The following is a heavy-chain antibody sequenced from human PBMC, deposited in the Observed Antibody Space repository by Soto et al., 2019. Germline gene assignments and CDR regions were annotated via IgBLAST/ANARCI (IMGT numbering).Heavy chain of an antibody. J-gene: IGHJ5*02. V-gene: IGHV4-4*02. D-gene: IGHD4-17*01. CDR2: VYHDGTS. Sequence: SETLSLTCAVSGDSISSRDWWNWVRQSPGRGLEWIAEVYHDGTSIYNPSLKSRVTISVDKSKNQFSLMLTSVTAADTAVYYCARASTVTTRGSRNNWFDPWGQGTLVTVSS. CDR1: GDSISSRDW. CDR3: ARASTVTTRGSRNNWFDP.